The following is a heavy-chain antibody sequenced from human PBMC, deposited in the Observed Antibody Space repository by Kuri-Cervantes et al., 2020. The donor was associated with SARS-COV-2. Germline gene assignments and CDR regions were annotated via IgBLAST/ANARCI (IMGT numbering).Heavy chain of an antibody. Sequence: GESLKISCAASGFTFSSYWMSWVRQAPGKGLEWVANIKQDGSEKYYVDSVKGRFTISRDNAKNSLYLQMNSLRAEDTAVYYCARGGAIFDYWGQGTLVTVSS. D-gene: IGHD1-26*01. J-gene: IGHJ4*02. V-gene: IGHV3-7*01. CDR1: GFTFSSYW. CDR3: ARGGAIFDY. CDR2: IKQDGSEK.